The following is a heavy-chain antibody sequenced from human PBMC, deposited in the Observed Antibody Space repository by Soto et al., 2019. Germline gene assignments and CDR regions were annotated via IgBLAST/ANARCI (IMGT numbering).Heavy chain of an antibody. V-gene: IGHV3-7*05. Sequence: GGSLRLSCAASGFTFSSYWMSWVRQAPGKGLEWVANIKQDGSEKYYVDSVKGRFTISRDNAKNSLYLQMNSLRAEDTAVYYCARVPWGSSGYYYFDYWGQGTLVTVSS. D-gene: IGHD3-22*01. CDR3: ARVPWGSSGYYYFDY. CDR1: GFTFSSYW. CDR2: IKQDGSEK. J-gene: IGHJ4*02.